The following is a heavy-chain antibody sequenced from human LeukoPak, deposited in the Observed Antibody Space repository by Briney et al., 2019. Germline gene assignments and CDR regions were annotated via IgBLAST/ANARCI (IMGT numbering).Heavy chain of an antibody. Sequence: GGSLRLSCVASGFTVSSNYMGWVRRAPGKGLEWVSIIYGGSSASYADSVKGRFSISRDNSKNTVYLQMNSLRGDDTAVYYCARMSSYGDFPDYWGQGTLVTVFS. D-gene: IGHD4-17*01. CDR3: ARMSSYGDFPDY. CDR1: GFTVSSNY. J-gene: IGHJ4*02. CDR2: IYGGSSA. V-gene: IGHV3-66*01.